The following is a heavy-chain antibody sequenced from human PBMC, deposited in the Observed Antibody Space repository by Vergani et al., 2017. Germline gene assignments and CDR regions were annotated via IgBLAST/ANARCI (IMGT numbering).Heavy chain of an antibody. CDR3: AKALYGSGSYYLYYFDY. CDR2: ISGSGGST. Sequence: VQLVESGGGLVKPGGSLRLSCAASGFTFSSYAMSWVRQAPGKGLEWVSAISGSGGSTYYADSVKGRFTISRDNSKNTLYLQMNSLRAEDTAVYYCAKALYGSGSYYLYYFDYWGQGTLVTVSS. D-gene: IGHD3-10*01. CDR1: GFTFSSYA. V-gene: IGHV3-23*04. J-gene: IGHJ4*02.